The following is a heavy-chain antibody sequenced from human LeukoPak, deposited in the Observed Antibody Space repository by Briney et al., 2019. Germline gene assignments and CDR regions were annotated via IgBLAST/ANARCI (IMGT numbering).Heavy chain of an antibody. CDR2: ISSSSTYI. CDR1: GFTFSSYS. V-gene: IGHV3-21*01. CDR3: AKVRTMVRGFYYYYYMDV. J-gene: IGHJ6*03. D-gene: IGHD3-10*01. Sequence: GGSLRLSCAASGFTFSSYSMNWVRQAPGKGLEWVSSISSSSTYINYVDSVKGRFTISRDNAKNSLYLQMNSLRAEDTAVYYCAKVRTMVRGFYYYYYMDVWGKGTTVTISS.